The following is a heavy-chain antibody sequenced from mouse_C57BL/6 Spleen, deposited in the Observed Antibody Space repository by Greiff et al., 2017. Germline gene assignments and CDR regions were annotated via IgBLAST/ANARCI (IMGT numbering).Heavy chain of an antibody. CDR2: IRSKSNNYAT. Sequence: EVQLVESGGGLVQPKGSLKLSCAASGFSFNTYAMNWVRQAPGKGVEWVARIRSKSNNYATYYDDTVKDRFTMSRDNAESLLYLQMNNLKTEDTAMYYCVREEDYYGSSYVCYFDVWGTGTTVTVSS. D-gene: IGHD1-1*01. CDR3: VREEDYYGSSYVCYFDV. J-gene: IGHJ1*03. V-gene: IGHV10-1*01. CDR1: GFSFNTYA.